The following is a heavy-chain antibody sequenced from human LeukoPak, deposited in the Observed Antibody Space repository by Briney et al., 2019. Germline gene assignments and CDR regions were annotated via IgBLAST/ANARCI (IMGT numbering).Heavy chain of an antibody. J-gene: IGHJ4*02. V-gene: IGHV4-4*09. D-gene: IGHD5-12*01. CDR2: IYTSGST. CDR3: ARGWLRSDY. Sequence: PSETLSLTCTVSGGSISSYYWSWIRQPPGKGLEWIGYIYTSGSTNYNPSLKSRVTISVDTSKNQFSLKLSSVTAADTAVYYCARGWLRSDYWGQGTLVTVSS. CDR1: GGSISSYY.